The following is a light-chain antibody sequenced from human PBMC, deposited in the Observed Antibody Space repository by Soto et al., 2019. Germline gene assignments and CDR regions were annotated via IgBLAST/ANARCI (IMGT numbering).Light chain of an antibody. V-gene: IGKV3-15*01. CDR1: QSVSGN. Sequence: EIVMTQSPATLYVSPGERATLSCRASQSVSGNLAWYQQKPGQPPRLLIYGASTRATGIPARFSGSGSGTEFTLTISSLQSEDSAVYYCQQYNNWTLTFGGGTKVEIK. CDR2: GAS. CDR3: QQYNNWTLT. J-gene: IGKJ4*01.